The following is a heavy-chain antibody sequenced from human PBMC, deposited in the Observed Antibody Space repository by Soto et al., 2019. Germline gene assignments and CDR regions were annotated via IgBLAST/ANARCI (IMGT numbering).Heavy chain of an antibody. CDR3: ARYQGILTGYYNFDY. D-gene: IGHD3-9*01. Sequence: GGSLRLSCAASGFTFSSYSMNWVRQAPGKGLEWVSSISSSSSYIYYADSVKGRFTISRDNAKNSLYLQMNSLRAEDTAVYYCARYQGILTGYYNFDYWGQGTLVTVSS. V-gene: IGHV3-21*01. CDR2: ISSSSSYI. CDR1: GFTFSSYS. J-gene: IGHJ4*02.